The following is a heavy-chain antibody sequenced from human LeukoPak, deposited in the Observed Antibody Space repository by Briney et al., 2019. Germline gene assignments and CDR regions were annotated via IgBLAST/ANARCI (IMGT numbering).Heavy chain of an antibody. V-gene: IGHV3-48*03. CDR3: ARLSSGAFDI. D-gene: IGHD1-14*01. J-gene: IGHJ3*02. Sequence: GGSLRLSCAASGFTFTSYEMNWVRQAPGKGLEWVSCISSSGGTIYYPDSVKGRFTISRDNAKNSLYPQMNSLRAEDTAIYYCARLSSGAFDIWGQGTMVTVSS. CDR1: GFTFTSYE. CDR2: ISSSGGTI.